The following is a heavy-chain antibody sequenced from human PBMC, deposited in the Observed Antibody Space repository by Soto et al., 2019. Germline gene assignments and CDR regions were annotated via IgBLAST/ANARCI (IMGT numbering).Heavy chain of an antibody. V-gene: IGHV1-18*01. CDR1: GYTFIRYA. J-gene: IGHJ3*02. CDR2: ISAYNGNT. CDR3: ARAARSRLGYCSSTSWLECAFDI. Sequence: ASVKVSCKASGYTFIRYAVHWVRQAPGQGLEWMGWISAYNGNTNYAQKLQGRVTMTTDTSTSTAYMELRSLRSDDTVVYYCARAARSRLGYCSSTSWLECAFDIWGQGTMVTVSS. D-gene: IGHD2-2*01.